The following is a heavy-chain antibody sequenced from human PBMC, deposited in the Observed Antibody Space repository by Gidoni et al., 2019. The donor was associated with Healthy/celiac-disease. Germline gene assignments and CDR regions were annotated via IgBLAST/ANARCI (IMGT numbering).Heavy chain of an antibody. CDR3: ARSAAAAAKWVDAFDI. D-gene: IGHD6-13*01. CDR2: IYSGGST. V-gene: IGHV3-53*02. J-gene: IGHJ3*02. Sequence: EVQLVETGGGLIQPGGSLRLSCAASGFTVSSNYMSWVRQAPGKGLEWVSVIYSGGSTYYADSVKGRFTISRDNSKNTLYLQMNSLRAEDTAVYYCARSAAAAAKWVDAFDIWGQGTMVTVSS. CDR1: GFTVSSNY.